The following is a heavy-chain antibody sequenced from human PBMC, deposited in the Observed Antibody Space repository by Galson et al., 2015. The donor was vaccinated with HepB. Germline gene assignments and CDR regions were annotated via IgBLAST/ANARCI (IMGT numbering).Heavy chain of an antibody. J-gene: IGHJ6*02. Sequence: SVKVSCKASGYTFTGYYMHWVRQAPGQGLEWMGWINPNSGGTNYAQKFQGWVTMTRDTSISTAYMELSRLRSDDTAVYYCARGGIAVAGIYYYYGMDVWGQGTTVTVSS. V-gene: IGHV1-2*04. CDR3: ARGGIAVAGIYYYYGMDV. CDR2: INPNSGGT. CDR1: GYTFTGYY. D-gene: IGHD6-19*01.